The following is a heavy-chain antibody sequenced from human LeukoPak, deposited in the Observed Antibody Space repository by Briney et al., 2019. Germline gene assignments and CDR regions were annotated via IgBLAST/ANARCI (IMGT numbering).Heavy chain of an antibody. D-gene: IGHD1-26*01. CDR1: ANPFTDSY. CDR3: VREQSGGTFDY. J-gene: IGHJ4*02. CDR2: IFPSGSNT. V-gene: IGHV1-46*01. Sequence: ASVKVSCKTSANPFTDSYIHCIRQNPVQGLAYIRIIFPSGSNTNYAQRFHCTITMTRDTSTTTVFMELTGLTSEDTAVYFCVREQSGGTFDYWGQGTLVTVSS.